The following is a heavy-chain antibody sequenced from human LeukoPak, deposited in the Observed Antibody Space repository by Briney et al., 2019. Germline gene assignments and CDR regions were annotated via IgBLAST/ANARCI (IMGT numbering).Heavy chain of an antibody. CDR3: ARPLWFGELGSFGY. J-gene: IGHJ4*02. CDR2: IYYSGST. CDR1: GGSISSYY. V-gene: IGHV4-59*08. D-gene: IGHD3-10*01. Sequence: SETLFLTCTVSGGSISSYYRSWIRQPPGKGLEWIGYIYYSGSTNYNPSLKSRVTISVDTSKNQFSLKLSSVTAADTAVYYCARPLWFGELGSFGYWGQGTLVTVSS.